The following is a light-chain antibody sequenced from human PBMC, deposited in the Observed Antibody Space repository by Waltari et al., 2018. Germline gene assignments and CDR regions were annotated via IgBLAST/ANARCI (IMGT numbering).Light chain of an antibody. CDR2: DAS. Sequence: EIVLTQSPGTLSLSPGERATLSCRASQSLAGNLAWYQQKPGQAPRLLIYDASTRVTGVPAMFSGSGSGTDFTLTIASLQSEDFGVYYCQQYADLPPYNFGQGTKLEI. CDR1: QSLAGN. V-gene: IGKV3-15*01. CDR3: QQYADLPPYN. J-gene: IGKJ2*01.